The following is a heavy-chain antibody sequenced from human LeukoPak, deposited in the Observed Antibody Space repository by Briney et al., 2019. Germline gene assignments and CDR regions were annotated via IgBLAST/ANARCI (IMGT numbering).Heavy chain of an antibody. J-gene: IGHJ4*02. Sequence: ASVNVSCKASGYIFAGHYMHWVRQAPGQGLEWMGWINPNSGGTNYAQKFQGRVTMTRDTSISTAYMELSRLRSDDTAVYYCARGQSRGVIIIPPDYWGQGTLVTVSS. V-gene: IGHV1-2*02. CDR1: GYIFAGHY. CDR2: INPNSGGT. D-gene: IGHD3-10*01. CDR3: ARGQSRGVIIIPPDY.